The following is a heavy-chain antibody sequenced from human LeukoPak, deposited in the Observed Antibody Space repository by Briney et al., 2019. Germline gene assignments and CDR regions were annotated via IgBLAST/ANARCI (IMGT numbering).Heavy chain of an antibody. CDR2: INHSGST. V-gene: IGHV4-34*01. CDR1: GGSFSGYY. CDR3: ARRRPRIVGAANPPPYYFDY. D-gene: IGHD1-26*01. J-gene: IGHJ4*02. Sequence: SETLSLTCAVYGGSFSGYYWSWIRQPPGKGLEWIGEINHSGSTNYNPPLKSRVTISVDTSKNQFSLKLSSVTAADTAVYYCARRRPRIVGAANPPPYYFDYWGQGTLVTVSS.